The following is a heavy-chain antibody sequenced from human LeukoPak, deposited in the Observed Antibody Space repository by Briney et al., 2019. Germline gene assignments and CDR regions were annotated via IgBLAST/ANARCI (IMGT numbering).Heavy chain of an antibody. CDR3: AKDIATMRLLRPDPSFDY. D-gene: IGHD5-12*01. CDR1: GFTFNNYG. J-gene: IGHJ4*02. V-gene: IGHV3-30*02. CDR2: IRYDGINK. Sequence: GGSVRLSCAASGFTFNNYGIHWLRQAPGKALEWVSYIRYDGINKYYPDSVKGRLTISRDNSKNTLYLQMNSLRAEDTAVYYCAKDIATMRLLRPDPSFDYWGQGSLVTVS.